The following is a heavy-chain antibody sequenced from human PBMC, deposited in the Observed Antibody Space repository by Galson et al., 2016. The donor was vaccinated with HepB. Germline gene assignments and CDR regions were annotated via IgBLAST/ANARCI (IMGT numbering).Heavy chain of an antibody. CDR1: GFSFRDYG. D-gene: IGHD1-7*01. Sequence: SLRLSCAVSGFSFRDYGMSWVRQAPGHAPEWVAFIKTSGDTLHYADSAKGRFTLSRDNVKNSLSLDMSSLRVEDTAVYYCARTWRQNSFDFWGQGTLVTVSS. J-gene: IGHJ4*02. CDR2: IKTSGDTL. V-gene: IGHV3-11*04. CDR3: ARTWRQNSFDF.